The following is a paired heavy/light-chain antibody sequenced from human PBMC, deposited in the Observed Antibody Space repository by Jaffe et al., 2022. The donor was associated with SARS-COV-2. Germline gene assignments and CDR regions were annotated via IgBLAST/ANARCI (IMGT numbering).Heavy chain of an antibody. Sequence: QLQLQESGPGLVQPSETLSLTCSVSGGSISSSAYYWGWIRQPPGKGLEWIGSIYYSGNTYYNPSLKSRVTISVDTSKNQFSLRLSSVTAADTAVYFCARQGLVVPALGVYYGMDVWGQGTTVTVSS. D-gene: IGHD2-2*01. CDR2: IYYSGNT. CDR1: GGSISSSAYY. V-gene: IGHV4-39*01. J-gene: IGHJ6*02. CDR3: ARQGLVVPALGVYYGMDV.
Light chain of an antibody. Sequence: QTVVTQEPSFSVSPGGTVTLTCGLSSGSVSTSHYPSWYQQTPGQAPRTLIYNTNTRSSGVPDRFSGSIFGNKAALTITGAQADDESVYYCVFFMGSGSWVFGGGTKLTVL. J-gene: IGLJ3*02. CDR2: NTN. V-gene: IGLV8-61*01. CDR3: VFFMGSGSWV. CDR1: SGSVSTSHY.